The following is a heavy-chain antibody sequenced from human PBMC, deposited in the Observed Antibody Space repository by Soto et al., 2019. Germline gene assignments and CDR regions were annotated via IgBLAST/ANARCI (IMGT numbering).Heavy chain of an antibody. V-gene: IGHV4-34*01. CDR3: ARHNVRGRTIAGAAEF. CDR1: GGSFSGYY. Sequence: LSLTCAVYGGSFSGYYWRWIRQPPGKGLEWIGEINHSGNTNYNPSLKSRVTISVDTSKNQLFLNLSSVTAADTAMYYCARHNVRGRTIAGAAEFWGQGTLVTVSS. D-gene: IGHD6-13*01. J-gene: IGHJ4*02. CDR2: INHSGNT.